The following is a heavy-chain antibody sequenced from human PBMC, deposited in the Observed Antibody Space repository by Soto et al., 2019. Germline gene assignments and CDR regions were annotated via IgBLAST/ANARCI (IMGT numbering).Heavy chain of an antibody. D-gene: IGHD3-16*01. CDR2: ISYDGSNK. CDR1: GFTLSSYA. CDR3: ARDTGLYYYYYGMDV. V-gene: IGHV3-30-3*01. Sequence: GGSLRLSCAASGFTLSSYAMHWVRQAPGKGLEWVAVISYDGSNKYYADSVKGRFTISRDNSKNTLYLQMNSLRAEDTAVYYCARDTGLYYYYYGMDVWGQGTTVTVSS. J-gene: IGHJ6*02.